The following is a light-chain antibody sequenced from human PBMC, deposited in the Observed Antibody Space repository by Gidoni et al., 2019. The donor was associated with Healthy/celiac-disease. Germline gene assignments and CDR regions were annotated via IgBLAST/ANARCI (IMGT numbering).Light chain of an antibody. CDR2: QSN. V-gene: IGLV1-51*02. CDR1: SSNIVNTY. CDR3: GTWDSSLSVVV. Sequence: QSVLTQPPSVSAAPGQKVTISCSGSSSNIVNTYVSWYQPLPGTAPKLLIYQSNKRPSGIPDRFSGSKSGTSATLGITGLQTGDEADYYCGTWDSSLSVVVFGGGTKLAVL. J-gene: IGLJ2*01.